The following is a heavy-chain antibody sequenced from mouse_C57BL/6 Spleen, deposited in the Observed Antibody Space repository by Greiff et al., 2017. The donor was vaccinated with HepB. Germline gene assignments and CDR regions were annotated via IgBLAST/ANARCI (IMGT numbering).Heavy chain of an antibody. D-gene: IGHD2-5*01. CDR2: INPSSGYT. CDR1: GYTFTSYW. V-gene: IGHV1-7*01. CDR3: ARSIVTQYYAMDY. J-gene: IGHJ4*01. Sequence: QVQLQQSGAELAKPGASVKLSCKASGYTFTSYWMHWVKQRPGQGLEWIGYINPSSGYTKYNQKFKDKATLTADKSSSTAYMQLSSLTSEDSAVYYCARSIVTQYYAMDYWGQGTSVTVSS.